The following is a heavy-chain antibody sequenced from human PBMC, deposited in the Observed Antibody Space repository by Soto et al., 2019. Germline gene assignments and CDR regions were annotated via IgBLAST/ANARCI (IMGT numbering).Heavy chain of an antibody. CDR2: LSGSGGTT. Sequence: GGSLRLSCTVSGVTFSNYPMNWVRQAPGKGLEWVSSLSGSGGTTYYADSVKGRFIISRVNSKNTLYLLMNSLRAEDTALYYCAKQRADYGSGADTFYFDSWGQGALVTVSS. V-gene: IGHV3-23*01. CDR1: GVTFSNYP. J-gene: IGHJ4*02. D-gene: IGHD3-10*01. CDR3: AKQRADYGSGADTFYFDS.